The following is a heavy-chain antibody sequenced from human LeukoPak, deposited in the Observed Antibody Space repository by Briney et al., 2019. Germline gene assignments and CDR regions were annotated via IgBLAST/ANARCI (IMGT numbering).Heavy chain of an antibody. CDR1: GYTFTGYY. D-gene: IGHD5-24*01. CDR3: ARVDGYNYVGGDY. V-gene: IGHV1-2*06. CDR2: INPNSGGT. Sequence: ASMKVSCKASGYTFTGYYMHWVRQAPGQGLEWMGRINPNSGGTNYAQKFQGRVTMTRDTSISTAYMELSRLRSDDTAVYYCARVDGYNYVGGDYWGQGTLVTVSS. J-gene: IGHJ4*02.